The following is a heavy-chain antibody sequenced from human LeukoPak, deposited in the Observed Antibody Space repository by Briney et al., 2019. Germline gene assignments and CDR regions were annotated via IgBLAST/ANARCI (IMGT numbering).Heavy chain of an antibody. Sequence: SETLSLTCIVSGRSINRYFWSWIRQPAGKLLDWIGYIYHSGSTKYNPSLMSRVPMSIDTSKNQFSLNLSSVTAADTAVYYCARERHDLWSAYHFDSWGLGTLVIVSS. CDR3: ARERHDLWSAYHFDS. CDR1: GRSINRYF. CDR2: IYHSGST. D-gene: IGHD3-3*01. V-gene: IGHV4-59*01. J-gene: IGHJ4*02.